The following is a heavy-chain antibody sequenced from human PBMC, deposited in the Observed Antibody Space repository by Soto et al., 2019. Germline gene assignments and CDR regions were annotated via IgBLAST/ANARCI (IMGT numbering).Heavy chain of an antibody. CDR2: IIPILGIA. D-gene: IGHD3-10*01. J-gene: IGHJ5*02. V-gene: IGHV1-69*02. Sequence: QVQLVQSGAEVKKPGSSVKVSCKASGGTFSSYTISWVRQAPGQGLEWMGRIIPILGIANYAQKFQGRVTITADKSTSTAYMELSSLRSEDTAVYYCASPYYGSGRRGDWFDPWGQGTLVTVSS. CDR3: ASPYYGSGRRGDWFDP. CDR1: GGTFSSYT.